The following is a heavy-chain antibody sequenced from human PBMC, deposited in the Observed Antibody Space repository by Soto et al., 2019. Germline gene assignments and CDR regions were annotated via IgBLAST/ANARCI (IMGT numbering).Heavy chain of an antibody. CDR3: TRQDYMDV. CDR2: IRSKANSYAT. Sequence: GESLKISCAASGFTFSGSAMHWVRQASGKGLEWVGRIRSKANSYATAYAASVKGRFTISRDDSKNTAYLQMNSLKTEDTAVYYCTRQDYMDVWGKGTTVTVSS. CDR1: GFTFSGSA. J-gene: IGHJ6*03. V-gene: IGHV3-73*01.